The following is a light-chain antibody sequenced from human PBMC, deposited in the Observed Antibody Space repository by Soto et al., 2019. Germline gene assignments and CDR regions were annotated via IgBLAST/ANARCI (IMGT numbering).Light chain of an antibody. CDR2: GAS. Sequence: EIVLTQSPVTLSLSPVEIARLVFITIHSVINNYLAWCPQKPGQAPRLLIYGASNRATGIPDRFSGSGSGTDFTLTISRLEPGDFAIYYCQQYAFSPGSCGQGTKVDI. V-gene: IGKV3-20*01. CDR1: HSVINNY. J-gene: IGKJ1*01. CDR3: QQYAFSPGS.